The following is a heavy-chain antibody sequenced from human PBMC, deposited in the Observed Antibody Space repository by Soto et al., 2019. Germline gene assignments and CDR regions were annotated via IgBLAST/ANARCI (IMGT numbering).Heavy chain of an antibody. CDR2: IYYSGST. Sequence: LETLSLTCTVSGGSISSSSYYWGWIRQPPGKGLEWIGSIYYSGSTYCNPSLKSRVTISVDTSKNQFSLKLSSVTAADTAVYYCARPGSGSIYYFDYWGQGTLVTVS. J-gene: IGHJ4*02. V-gene: IGHV4-39*01. CDR3: ARPGSGSIYYFDY. CDR1: GGSISSSSYY. D-gene: IGHD3-10*01.